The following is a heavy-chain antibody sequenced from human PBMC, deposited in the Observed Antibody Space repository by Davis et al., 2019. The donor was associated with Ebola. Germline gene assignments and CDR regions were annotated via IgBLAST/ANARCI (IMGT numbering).Heavy chain of an antibody. CDR2: ISGSGEST. CDR3: ARDNRGGNLIVGASMDY. D-gene: IGHD1-26*01. J-gene: IGHJ4*02. Sequence: GESLKISCAASGFTFSSNSMNWVRQAPGKGLEWVSAISGSGESTYYADSVKGRFTISRDSSENTLYLQMNSLGAEDTAMYYCARDNRGGNLIVGASMDYWGQGTLVTVSS. CDR1: GFTFSSNS. V-gene: IGHV3-23*01.